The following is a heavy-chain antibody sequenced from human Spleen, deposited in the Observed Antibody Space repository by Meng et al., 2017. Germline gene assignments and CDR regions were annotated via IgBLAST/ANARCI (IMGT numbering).Heavy chain of an antibody. CDR2: QCHADDT. V-gene: IGHV4-39*01. Sequence: QLQLRESGPGLVKPSETLSLTCTVSGGPISRTGTCGGWIRQPPGKGLEWIGSQCHADDTYYNPSLMGRVTISVDTSKNQVSLKLTSVTAADTSIYYCVRHTFSGNPGGIDSWGQGILVIFSS. CDR1: GGPISRTGTC. CDR3: VRHTFSGNPGGIDS. D-gene: IGHD4-23*01. J-gene: IGHJ4*02.